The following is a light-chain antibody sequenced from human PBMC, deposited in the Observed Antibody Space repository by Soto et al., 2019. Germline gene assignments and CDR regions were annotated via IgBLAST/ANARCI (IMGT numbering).Light chain of an antibody. Sequence: EIVLTQSPGTLSLSPGERATLSCRSSHSVSSNYLAWYQQKPGQAPRLLIYDVSSRATGIPDRFSGSGSGTDSTPTISRLQPVDVAVYYCQQYGISPTFGQGTKVEIK. CDR3: QQYGISPT. J-gene: IGKJ1*01. CDR2: DVS. CDR1: HSVSSNY. V-gene: IGKV3-20*01.